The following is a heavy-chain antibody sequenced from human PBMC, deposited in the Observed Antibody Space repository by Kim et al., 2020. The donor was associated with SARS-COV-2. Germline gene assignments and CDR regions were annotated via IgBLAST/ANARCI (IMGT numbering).Heavy chain of an antibody. V-gene: IGHV4-59*01. Sequence: SETLSLTCTVSGGSISSYYWSWIRQPPGKGLEWIGYIYYSGSTNYNPSLKSRVTXSVTTSKNQFSLXLSSGTAADTAVYSCASVAXXYYYYGMDVWGQGTXVTVSS. CDR3: ASVAXXYYYYGMDV. D-gene: IGHD2-15*01. CDR2: IYYSGST. J-gene: IGHJ6*02. CDR1: GGSISSYY.